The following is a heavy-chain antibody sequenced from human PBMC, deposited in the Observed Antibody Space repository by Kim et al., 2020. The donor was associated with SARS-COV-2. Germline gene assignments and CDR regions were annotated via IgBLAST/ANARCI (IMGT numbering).Heavy chain of an antibody. V-gene: IGHV3-23*01. D-gene: IGHD3-10*01. CDR2: ISGSGGST. CDR3: AKDGITMVRGVIPFDY. J-gene: IGHJ4*02. CDR1: GFTFSSYA. Sequence: GGSLRLSCAASGFTFSSYAMSWVRQAPGKGLEWVSAISGSGGSTYYADSVKGRFTISRDNSKNTLYLQMNSLRAEDTAVYYCAKDGITMVRGVIPFDYWGQGTLVTVSS.